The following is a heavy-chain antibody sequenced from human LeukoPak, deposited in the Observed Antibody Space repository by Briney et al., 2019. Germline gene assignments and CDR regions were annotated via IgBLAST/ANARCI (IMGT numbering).Heavy chain of an antibody. CDR2: INSDGINT. J-gene: IGHJ5*02. CDR3: ARDLGQYYDTSDNWFDP. D-gene: IGHD3-22*01. Sequence: GGALRLSCAASGFTFSDYYMSWIRPAPGEGVVWVSRINSDGINTSYADSVKGRFTISRDNAKNTLNLQMNSLRAEDTAVYYCARDLGQYYDTSDNWFDPWGQGTLVTVSS. CDR1: GFTFSDYY. V-gene: IGHV3-74*01.